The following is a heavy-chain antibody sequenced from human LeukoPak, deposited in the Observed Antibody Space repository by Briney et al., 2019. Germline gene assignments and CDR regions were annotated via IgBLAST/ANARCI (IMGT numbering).Heavy chain of an antibody. CDR1: GFTFDDYA. D-gene: IGHD6-13*01. V-gene: IGHV3-9*03. CDR3: AKAFAYSSSWAESYFDY. CDR2: ISWNSGSI. J-gene: IGHJ4*02. Sequence: GGSLRLSCAASGFTFDDYAMHWVRQAPGKGLEWASGISWNSGSIGYADSVKGRFTISRDNAKNSLYLQMNSLRAEDMALYYCAKAFAYSSSWAESYFDYWGQGTLVTVSS.